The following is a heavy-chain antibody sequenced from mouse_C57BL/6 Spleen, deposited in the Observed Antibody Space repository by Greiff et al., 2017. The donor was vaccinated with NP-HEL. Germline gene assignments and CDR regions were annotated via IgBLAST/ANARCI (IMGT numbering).Heavy chain of an antibody. D-gene: IGHD1-1*01. CDR2: IFPGSGST. CDR1: GYTFTDYY. CDR3: ARRRGGSSYGDFDV. J-gene: IGHJ1*03. V-gene: IGHV1-75*01. Sequence: QVHVKQSGPELVKPGASVKISCKASGYTFTDYYINWVKQRPGQGLEWIGWIFPGSGSTYYNEKFKGKATLTVDKSSSTAYMLLSSLTSEDSAVYFCARRRGGSSYGDFDVWGTGTTVTVSS.